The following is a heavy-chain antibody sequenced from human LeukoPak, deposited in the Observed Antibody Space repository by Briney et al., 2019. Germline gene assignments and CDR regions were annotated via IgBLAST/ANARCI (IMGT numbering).Heavy chain of an antibody. CDR1: GFSLRDNW. J-gene: IGHJ4*02. CDR3: TRSLDY. CDR2: IKPDGSEI. D-gene: IGHD6-19*01. V-gene: IGHV3-7*02. Sequence: PGGSLRLSCAASGFSLRDNWMDWVRQAPAPGLEWVANIKPDGSEIYYVDAVKGRFTISRDNAKNSLYLQMNSLRADDTAVYYCTRSLDYWGQGTLVTVSS.